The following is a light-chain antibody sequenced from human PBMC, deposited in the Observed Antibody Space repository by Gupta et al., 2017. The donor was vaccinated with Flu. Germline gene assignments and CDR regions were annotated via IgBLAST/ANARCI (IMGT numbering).Light chain of an antibody. Sequence: DIQVNQSPSSLSASVGDRVTFNYQAIQDITKNLNWYQQKPRKAPQLLIYDPSTLESEVPLRFSGSGSGTQITFTLSSLQPEAIATYYCQQYDSLPTLTFGGGTKVEIK. CDR3: QQYDSLPTLT. CDR2: DPS. V-gene: IGKV1-33*01. J-gene: IGKJ4*01. CDR1: QDITKN.